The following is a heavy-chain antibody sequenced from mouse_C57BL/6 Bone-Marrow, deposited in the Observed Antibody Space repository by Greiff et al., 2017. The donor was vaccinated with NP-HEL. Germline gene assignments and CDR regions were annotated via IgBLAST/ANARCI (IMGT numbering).Heavy chain of an antibody. V-gene: IGHV1-64*01. D-gene: IGHD2-2*01. CDR3: ARGGLRRAWFAY. Sequence: VQLQQSGAELVKPGASVKLSCKASGYTFTSYWMHWVKQRPGQGLEWIGMIHPNSGSTNYNEKFKSKATLTVDKSSSTAYMQLSSLTSEDSAVYYCARGGLRRAWFAYWGQGTLVTVSA. CDR1: GYTFTSYW. CDR2: IHPNSGST. J-gene: IGHJ3*01.